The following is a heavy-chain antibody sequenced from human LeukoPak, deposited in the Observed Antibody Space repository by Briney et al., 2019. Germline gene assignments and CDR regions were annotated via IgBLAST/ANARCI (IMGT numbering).Heavy chain of an antibody. D-gene: IGHD2-2*01. J-gene: IGHJ4*02. CDR1: GGSMNNYY. V-gene: IGHV4-59*08. CDR2: SYYSGIT. Sequence: SETLSLTCIVSGGSMNNYYWNWIRQPPGKGLEWIGYSYYSGITNYNPSLKSRVNISVDTSKNQFSLNLSSVTAADTAVYYCARLGSVAMPFDYWGQGTLVTVSS. CDR3: ARLGSVAMPFDY.